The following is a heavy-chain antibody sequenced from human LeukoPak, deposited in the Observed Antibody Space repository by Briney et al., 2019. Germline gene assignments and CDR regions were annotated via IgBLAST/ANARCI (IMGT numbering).Heavy chain of an antibody. D-gene: IGHD1-26*01. V-gene: IGHV3-9*01. CDR3: AKGDRWAIPSWFDP. CDR1: GFTFDDYA. J-gene: IGHJ5*02. Sequence: AGGSLRLSCAASGFTFDDYAMHWVRQAPGKGLEWVSGISWNSGSIGYADSVRGRFTISRDNAKNSLYLQMNSLRAEDTALYYCAKGDRWAIPSWFDPWGQGTLVTVSS. CDR2: ISWNSGSI.